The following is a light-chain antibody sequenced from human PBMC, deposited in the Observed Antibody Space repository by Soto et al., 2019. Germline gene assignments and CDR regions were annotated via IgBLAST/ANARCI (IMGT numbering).Light chain of an antibody. Sequence: QSVLTQPPSVSGAPGQRVTISCAGSSSHIGVTYDIHWYQQLPGAAPRLLIYGNSNRPSGVPDRFAGSKSGTSASLAIIGLRVEDEGIYYCQAFDNSLSASGVFGGGTKVTVL. CDR2: GNS. V-gene: IGLV1-40*01. CDR1: SSHIGVTYD. J-gene: IGLJ3*02. CDR3: QAFDNSLSASGV.